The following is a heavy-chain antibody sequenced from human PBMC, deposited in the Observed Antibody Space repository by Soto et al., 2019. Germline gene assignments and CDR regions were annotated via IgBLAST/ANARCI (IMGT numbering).Heavy chain of an antibody. CDR3: ARETPGSIAYHYFEY. J-gene: IGHJ4*02. CDR1: GFTSSSHS. V-gene: IGHV3-48*01. CDR2: IRASSGLT. Sequence: EVQLVESGGGLVQPGGSLRLSCAASGFTSSSHSMSWVRQAPGKGLEWLSHIRASSGLTYYADSVKGRFTISRDDAKNLLYLQMNDLRAEDTAVYYCARETPGSIAYHYFEYWGQGALVTVSA. D-gene: IGHD3-10*01.